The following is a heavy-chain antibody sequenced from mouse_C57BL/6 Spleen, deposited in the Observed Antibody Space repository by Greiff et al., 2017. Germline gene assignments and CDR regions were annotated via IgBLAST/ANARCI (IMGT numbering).Heavy chain of an antibody. CDR1: GYTFTDYY. J-gene: IGHJ2*01. V-gene: IGHV1-26*01. Sequence: EVQLQQSGPELVKPGASVKISCKASGYTFTDYYMNWVKQSHGKSLEWIGDINPNNGGTSYNQKFKGKATLTVDKSSSTAYMELRSLTSEDSAVYYCARGPPRNYGRDYWGQGTTLTVSS. D-gene: IGHD1-1*01. CDR2: INPNNGGT. CDR3: ARGPPRNYGRDY.